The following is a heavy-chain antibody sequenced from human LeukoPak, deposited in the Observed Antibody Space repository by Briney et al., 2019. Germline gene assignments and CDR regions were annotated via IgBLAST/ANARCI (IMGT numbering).Heavy chain of an antibody. Sequence: SETLSLICDVSGGSVTSTNWWTWFRQPPGKGLEWIGKVHLDGRTNYNPSLKSRLVMSADLPENHISLKLTSVTAADTAVYYCAREGGFYRPLDYSGQGTLVTVSS. D-gene: IGHD6-25*01. CDR3: AREGGFYRPLDY. CDR1: GGSVTSTNW. CDR2: VHLDGRT. V-gene: IGHV4-4*02. J-gene: IGHJ4*02.